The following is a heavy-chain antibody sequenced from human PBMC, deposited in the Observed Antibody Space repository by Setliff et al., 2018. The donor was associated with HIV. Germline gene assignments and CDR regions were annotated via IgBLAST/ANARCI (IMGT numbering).Heavy chain of an antibody. J-gene: IGHJ6*02. CDR3: ASREWVYTAMVYYGIDV. Sequence: ASVKVSCKASGYTFTGYYMHWVRQAPGQGLEWMGWINPNSGGTNYAQKFQGRVTMTRDTSISTAYMELSRLRSDDTAVYYCASREWVYTAMVYYGIDVWGQGTTVTVSS. V-gene: IGHV1-2*02. CDR1: GYTFTGYY. D-gene: IGHD5-18*01. CDR2: INPNSGGT.